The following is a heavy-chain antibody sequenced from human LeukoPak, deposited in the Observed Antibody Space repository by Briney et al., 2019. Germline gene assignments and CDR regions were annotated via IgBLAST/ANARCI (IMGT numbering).Heavy chain of an antibody. Sequence: GGSLRLSCAASGFTLSSYAMSWVRQAPGKGLEWVSAISGSGGSTYYADSVKGRFTISRDNSKNTLYLQMNSLRAEDTAVYYCAKVGVLLWFGESLHFDYWGQGTLVTVSS. V-gene: IGHV3-23*01. CDR2: ISGSGGST. CDR1: GFTLSSYA. J-gene: IGHJ4*02. CDR3: AKVGVLLWFGESLHFDY. D-gene: IGHD3-10*01.